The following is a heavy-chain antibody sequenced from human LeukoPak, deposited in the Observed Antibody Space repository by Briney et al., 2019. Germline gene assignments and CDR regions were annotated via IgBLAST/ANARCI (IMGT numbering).Heavy chain of an antibody. CDR1: GYTFTGYY. D-gene: IGHD3-10*01. J-gene: IGHJ5*02. V-gene: IGHV1-2*02. CDR2: INPNSGGT. Sequence: GASVKVSCKASGYTFTGYYMHWVRQAPGQGLEWMGWINPNSGGTNYAQKFQGRVTMTRDTSISTAYMELSGLRSDDTAVYYCARERITMVRGVSPPYNWFDPWGQGTLVTVSS. CDR3: ARERITMVRGVSPPYNWFDP.